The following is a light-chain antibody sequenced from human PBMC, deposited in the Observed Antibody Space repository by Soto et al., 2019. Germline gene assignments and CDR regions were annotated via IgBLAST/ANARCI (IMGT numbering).Light chain of an antibody. CDR2: AAS. CDR3: QQSYSTPIT. Sequence: DIQMTQSASSLSASVGDRGTITCLASQSISSYLNWYQQKPGKAPKLLIYAASSLQSGVPSRFSGSGSGTDFTLTISSLQPEDFATYYCQQSYSTPITFGQGTRLEIK. CDR1: QSISSY. V-gene: IGKV1-39*01. J-gene: IGKJ5*01.